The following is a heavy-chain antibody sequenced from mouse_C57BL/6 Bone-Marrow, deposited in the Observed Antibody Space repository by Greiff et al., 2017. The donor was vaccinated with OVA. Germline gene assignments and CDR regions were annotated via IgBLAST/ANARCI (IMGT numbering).Heavy chain of an antibody. CDR2: IDPSDSYT. CDR1: GYTFTSYW. J-gene: IGHJ3*01. Sequence: QVQLQQSGAELVMPGASVKLSCKASGYTFTSYWMHWVKQRPGQGLEWIGEIDPSDSYTNYNQKFKGKSTLTVDKSSSTAYMQLSSLTSEDSAVYYCARGEFAYWGQGTLVTVSA. V-gene: IGHV1-69*01. CDR3: ARGEFAY.